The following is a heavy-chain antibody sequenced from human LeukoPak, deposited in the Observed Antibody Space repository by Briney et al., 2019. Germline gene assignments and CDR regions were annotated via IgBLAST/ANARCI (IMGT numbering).Heavy chain of an antibody. J-gene: IGHJ4*02. V-gene: IGHV1-69*13. CDR3: ARASGALNRPFDY. Sequence: GASVKVSCKASGGTFSSYAISWVRQAPGQGLEWMGGIIPIFGTANYAQKFQGRVTIAADESTSTAYMELSSLRSEDTAVYYCARASGALNRPFDYWGQGTLVTVSS. CDR1: GGTFSSYA. CDR2: IIPIFGTA. D-gene: IGHD2-15*01.